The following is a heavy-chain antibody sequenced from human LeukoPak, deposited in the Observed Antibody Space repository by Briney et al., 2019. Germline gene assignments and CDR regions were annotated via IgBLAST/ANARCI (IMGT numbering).Heavy chain of an antibody. Sequence: GGSLRLSCAASGFTFSSYGMHWVRQSPGKGLEWVANIKEDGTEKYYVDSVKGRFTIFRDNAKNSLYLQMNSLRAEDTAVYYCARPHNNWRWYFDLWGRGTLVTVSS. CDR2: IKEDGTEK. CDR1: GFTFSSYG. J-gene: IGHJ2*01. D-gene: IGHD3-3*01. CDR3: ARPHNNWRWYFDL. V-gene: IGHV3-7*03.